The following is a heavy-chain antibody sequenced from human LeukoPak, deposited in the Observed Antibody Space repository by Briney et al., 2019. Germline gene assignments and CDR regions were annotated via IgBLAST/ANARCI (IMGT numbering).Heavy chain of an antibody. CDR1: GFSVNTNY. CDR2: IYTTGTI. J-gene: IGHJ4*02. V-gene: IGHV3-53*01. Sequence: PGGSLRLSCAASGFSVNTNYMSWVRQVPGKGLEWVSVIYTTGTIYYADSVKGRFTISRDISKNEVYLQMNSLRAEDTAVYYCARGMTAIDYWGQGTLVTVSS. CDR3: ARGMTAIDY. D-gene: IGHD2-21*02.